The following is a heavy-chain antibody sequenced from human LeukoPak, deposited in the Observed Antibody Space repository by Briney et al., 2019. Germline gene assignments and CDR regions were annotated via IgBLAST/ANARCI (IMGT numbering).Heavy chain of an antibody. Sequence: SVKVSCKTSGGTFSSYAISWVRQAPGQGLEWMGGIIPIFGTANYAQKFQGRVTITADESTSTAYMELSSLRSEDTAVYYCARTRDRSGYLELDYWGQGTLVTVSS. V-gene: IGHV1-69*13. D-gene: IGHD3-22*01. CDR1: GGTFSSYA. J-gene: IGHJ4*02. CDR2: IIPIFGTA. CDR3: ARTRDRSGYLELDY.